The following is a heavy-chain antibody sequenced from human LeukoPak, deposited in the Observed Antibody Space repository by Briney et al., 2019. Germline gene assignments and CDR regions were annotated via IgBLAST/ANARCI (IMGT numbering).Heavy chain of an antibody. CDR1: GGSISSGGYY. CDR3: ARVVPAAMGNWFDP. V-gene: IGHV4-31*03. D-gene: IGHD2-2*01. J-gene: IGHJ5*02. CDR2: IYYSGST. Sequence: SETLSLTCTVSGGSISSGGYYWSWIRQHPGKGLEWIGYIYYSGSTYYNPSLKSRVTISVDTSKNQFSLKLSSVTAVDTAVYYCARVVPAAMGNWFDPWGQGTLVTVSS.